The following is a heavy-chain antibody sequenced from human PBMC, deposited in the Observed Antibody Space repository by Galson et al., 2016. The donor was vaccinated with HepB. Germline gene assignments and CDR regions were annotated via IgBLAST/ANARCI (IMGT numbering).Heavy chain of an antibody. V-gene: IGHV3-33*01. CDR3: ARPKTMLTADVFDI. CDR1: GLSFSTYG. CDR2: IWYDGSSE. D-gene: IGHD1-20*01. J-gene: IGHJ3*02. Sequence: SLRLSCAASGLSFSTYGMHWVRQAPGKGLEWVAVIWYDGSSEFYADSVKVRFTISIDNSKNTLYLQMNNIKAEDTAVYYCARPKTMLTADVFDIWGQGTMVTVSS.